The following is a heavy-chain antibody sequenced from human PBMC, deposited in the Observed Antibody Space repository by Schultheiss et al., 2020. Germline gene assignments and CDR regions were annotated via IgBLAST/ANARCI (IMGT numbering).Heavy chain of an antibody. D-gene: IGHD4-17*01. CDR3: ARGLYGDQPFNY. V-gene: IGHV4-61*08. J-gene: IGHJ4*02. CDR1: GGSISSGDYY. CDR2: ITYSGST. Sequence: SQTLSLTCAVYGGSISSGDYYWSWIRQPPGKGLEWIGYITYSGSTNSKPSLKSRVTISVDTSKNQFSLKLTSVTAADTAVYYCARGLYGDQPFNYWGQGTLVTVSS.